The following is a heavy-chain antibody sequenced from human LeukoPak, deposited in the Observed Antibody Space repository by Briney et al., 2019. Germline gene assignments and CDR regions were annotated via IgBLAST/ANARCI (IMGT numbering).Heavy chain of an antibody. J-gene: IGHJ3*02. V-gene: IGHV4-59*01. CDR3: ARVPIRGYSYGAGAFDI. CDR1: GGSISSYY. D-gene: IGHD5-18*01. Sequence: SETLSLTCTVSGGSISSYYWSWIRQPPGKGLEWIGYIYYSGSTNYNPSLKSRVTISVDTSKNQFSLKLSSVTAADTAVYYCARVPIRGYSYGAGAFDIWGQGTMVTVPS. CDR2: IYYSGST.